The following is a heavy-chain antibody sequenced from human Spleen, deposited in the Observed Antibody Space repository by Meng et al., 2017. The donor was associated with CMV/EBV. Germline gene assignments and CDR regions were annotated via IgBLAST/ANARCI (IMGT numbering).Heavy chain of an antibody. J-gene: IGHJ4*02. CDR2: ISYDGSNK. CDR3: ARVPSGWYGGGY. Sequence: GESLKISCAASGFTFSSYAMHWVRQAPGKGLEWVAVISYDGSNKYYADSVKGRFTISRDNSKNTLYLQMNSLRADDTAVYYCARVPSGWYGGGYWGQGTLVTVSS. V-gene: IGHV3-30*14. D-gene: IGHD6-19*01. CDR1: GFTFSSYA.